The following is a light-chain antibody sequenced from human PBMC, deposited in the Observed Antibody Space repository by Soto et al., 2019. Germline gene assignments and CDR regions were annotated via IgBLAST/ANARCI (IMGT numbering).Light chain of an antibody. CDR3: TSYAGSNHLV. CDR1: SSDVGGYNY. V-gene: IGLV2-8*01. J-gene: IGLJ2*01. Sequence: QSALIQPPSASGSPGQSVTISCTGTSSDVGGYNYVSWYQQHPGKAPKLMIYAVSKRPSGVPDRFSASKSGNTASLTVSGLQAEDEADYYCTSYAGSNHLVFGGGTKVTVL. CDR2: AVS.